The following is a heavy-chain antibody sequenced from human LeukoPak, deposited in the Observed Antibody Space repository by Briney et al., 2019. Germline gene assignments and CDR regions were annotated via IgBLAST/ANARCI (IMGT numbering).Heavy chain of an antibody. CDR1: GFTVSSNY. CDR2: IYSGGST. Sequence: PGGSLRLSCAASGFTVSSNYMSWVRQAPGKGLEWVSVIYSGGSTYYADSVKGRFTISRDSSKNTLYLQMNSLRAEDTAVYYSAKVPLGTVITLIFDYWGQGTLVTVSS. V-gene: IGHV3-53*01. D-gene: IGHD4-11*01. CDR3: AKVPLGTVITLIFDY. J-gene: IGHJ4*02.